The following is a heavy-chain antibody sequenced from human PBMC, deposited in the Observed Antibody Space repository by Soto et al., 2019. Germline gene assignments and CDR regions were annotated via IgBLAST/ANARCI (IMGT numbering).Heavy chain of an antibody. CDR2: ISPDDGNT. CDR1: GYTFSSYT. V-gene: IGHV1-18*01. CDR3: ARVEAPFGESLH. Sequence: ASVKVSCKTSGYTFSSYTIAWVRQAPGQGLEWLGWISPDDGNTEYEQKFQGRVTMTADTMTNNAYMELGSLKYDDTAVYYCARVEAPFGESLHWGQGTPVTVSS. D-gene: IGHD3-10*01. J-gene: IGHJ4*02.